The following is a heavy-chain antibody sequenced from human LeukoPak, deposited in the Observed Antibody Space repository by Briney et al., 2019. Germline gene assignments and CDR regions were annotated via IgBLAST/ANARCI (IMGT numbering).Heavy chain of an antibody. J-gene: IGHJ4*02. CDR2: IIPIFGTA. CDR3: ARGQFGYSGGWYYDY. CDR1: GGTFSSYA. V-gene: IGHV1-69*01. D-gene: IGHD6-19*01. Sequence: ASVKVSCKASGGTFSSYAISWVRQAPGQGLEWMGGIIPIFGTANYAQKFQGRVTITADESTSTAYMELSSLRSEDTAVYYCARGQFGYSGGWYYDYWGQGTLVTVSS.